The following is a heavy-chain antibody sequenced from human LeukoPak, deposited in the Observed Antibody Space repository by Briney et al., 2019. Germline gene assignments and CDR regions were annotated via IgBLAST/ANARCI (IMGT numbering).Heavy chain of an antibody. V-gene: IGHV3-23*01. D-gene: IGHD3-22*01. CDR2: ISGSGGST. J-gene: IGHJ4*02. CDR3: AKDSPPVPQDYYDSICYFDY. Sequence: PGGSLRLSCAASGFTFSSYGMSWVRQAPGKGLEWVSAISGSGGSTYYADSVKGRFTISRDKSKNTLYLQMNSLRAEDTAVYYCAKDSPPVPQDYYDSICYFDYWGQGTLVTVSS. CDR1: GFTFSSYG.